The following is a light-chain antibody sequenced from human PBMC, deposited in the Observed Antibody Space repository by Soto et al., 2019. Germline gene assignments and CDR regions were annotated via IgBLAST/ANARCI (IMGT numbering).Light chain of an antibody. V-gene: IGKV3-15*01. J-gene: IGKJ1*01. CDR2: GAS. CDR3: QQYGSSPPWT. Sequence: EIVMTQSPATLSVSPGERVTLSCRASQSVSSNLAWYQQKPGQVPRLLIYGASTRATGFPARFSGSGSGTEFTLTISSLQSEDFAVYYCQQYGSSPPWTFGQGTKVDIK. CDR1: QSVSSN.